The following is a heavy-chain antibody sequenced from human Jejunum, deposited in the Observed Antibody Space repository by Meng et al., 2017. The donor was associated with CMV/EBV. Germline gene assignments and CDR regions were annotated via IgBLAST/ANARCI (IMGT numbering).Heavy chain of an antibody. CDR2: INGDGAST. V-gene: IGHV3-74*01. CDR1: GFIFSNHW. CDR3: ARSVGRYNLFDP. J-gene: IGHJ5*02. Sequence: SGFIFSNHWVHWVRHAPGKGLVWVSPINGDGASTSYADSVKGRFTISRDNPRNTVYLEMNSVRAEDTAMYYCARSVGRYNLFDPWGQGTLVTVSS.